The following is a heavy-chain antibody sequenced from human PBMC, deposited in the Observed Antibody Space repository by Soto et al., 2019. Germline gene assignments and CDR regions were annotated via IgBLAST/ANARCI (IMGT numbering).Heavy chain of an antibody. V-gene: IGHV4-59*08. CDR2: IFYRGST. J-gene: IGHJ4*02. CDR1: GVSIDNYY. CDR3: ARQRDNGYGSYYLDF. D-gene: IGHD5-12*01. Sequence: SETLSLTCIVSGVSIDNYYWSWIRQPPGKGLEWIGYIFYRGSTDYNPSLRSRVTISLDTPKSQFSLKLSSVTAADTAVYYCARQRDNGYGSYYLDFWGLGTLVTVSS.